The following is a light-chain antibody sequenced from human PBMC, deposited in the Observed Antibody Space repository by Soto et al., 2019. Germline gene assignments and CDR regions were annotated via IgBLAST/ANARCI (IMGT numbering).Light chain of an antibody. V-gene: IGKV3-20*01. J-gene: IGKJ1*01. CDR2: RIF. CDR1: QSVSGY. Sequence: EIVMTQSPGTVSVFPGETVTLSCRASQSVSGYLDWFHQKPGQAPRLVLLRIFTRAIGVPARFSGSGSGTDFTLTISRLEPEDFAVYYCQQYGSSPWTFGQGTKVDIK. CDR3: QQYGSSPWT.